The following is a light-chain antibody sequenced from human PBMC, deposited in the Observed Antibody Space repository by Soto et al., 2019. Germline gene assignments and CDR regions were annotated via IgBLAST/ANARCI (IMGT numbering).Light chain of an antibody. CDR2: DAS. J-gene: IGKJ4*01. CDR1: QSVSSD. CDR3: HQYYKWPLT. Sequence: EIVMTHSPATLSVSPGERATLSCRASQSVSSDLAWYQQKPGQAPRLLIYDASTRATGIPARFSGSGSGTEFTLTISSLQSEDFAVYYCHQYYKWPLTFGGGTKVDI. V-gene: IGKV3-15*01.